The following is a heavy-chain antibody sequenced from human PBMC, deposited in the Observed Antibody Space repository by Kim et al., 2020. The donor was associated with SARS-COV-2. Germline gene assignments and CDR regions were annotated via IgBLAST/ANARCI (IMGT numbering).Heavy chain of an antibody. D-gene: IGHD4-17*01. J-gene: IGHJ4*02. V-gene: IGHV4-61*01. CDR2: TYYSGST. Sequence: SETLSLTCTVSGGSVSSGSYYWSWIRQPPGKGLEWIGYTYYSGSTNYNPSLKSRVTISVDTSKNQFSLKLSSVTAADTAVYYCARGEHGDPAFDYWGQGTLVTVSS. CDR3: ARGEHGDPAFDY. CDR1: GGSVSSGSYY.